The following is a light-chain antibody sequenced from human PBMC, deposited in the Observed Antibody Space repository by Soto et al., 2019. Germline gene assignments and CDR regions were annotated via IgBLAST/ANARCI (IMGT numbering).Light chain of an antibody. V-gene: IGKV3-11*01. CDR3: QQRANWSLT. CDR1: QSVGNN. CDR2: DSF. J-gene: IGKJ4*01. Sequence: IVLTQSPATLSLTPGERATLSCRASQSVGNNLVWYQQKPGQSPRLLIYDSFNRATGVPARFSGSGSGTDFTLTISSLEPEDLAVYYCQQRANWSLTFGGGTKVEIK.